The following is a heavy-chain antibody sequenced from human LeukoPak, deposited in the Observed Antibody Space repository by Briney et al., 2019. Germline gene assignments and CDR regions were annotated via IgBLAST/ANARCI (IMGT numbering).Heavy chain of an antibody. CDR2: ISSSGSTI. CDR3: AELGITMIGGV. V-gene: IGHV3-48*03. CDR1: GFTLSSYE. J-gene: IGHJ6*03. D-gene: IGHD3-10*02. Sequence: GGSLRLSCAPSGFTLSSYEINWVRHAPGKGLEWGSYISSSGSTIYYADSVKGRFTIYRYNAKNSLYLQMNRLRAEDTAVYYCAELGITMIGGVWGKGTTVTISS.